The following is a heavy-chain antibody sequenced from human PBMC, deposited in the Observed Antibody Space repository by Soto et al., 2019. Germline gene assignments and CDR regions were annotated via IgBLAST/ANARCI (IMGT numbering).Heavy chain of an antibody. J-gene: IGHJ4*02. CDR3: ARRSSGWDFDY. D-gene: IGHD6-19*01. Sequence: EVQLLESGGGLVQPGGSLRLSCAASGFSFSSYAMNWVRQAPGKGLEWVSVISGSGDSTYYADSVKGRFTSSRDNSKNTRYLQMISLRAEDTAVYYCARRSSGWDFDYWGQGTLVIVSS. V-gene: IGHV3-23*01. CDR1: GFSFSSYA. CDR2: ISGSGDST.